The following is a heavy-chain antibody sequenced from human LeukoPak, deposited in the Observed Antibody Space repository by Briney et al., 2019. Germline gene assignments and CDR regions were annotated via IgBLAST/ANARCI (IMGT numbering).Heavy chain of an antibody. CDR1: SGSISSYY. D-gene: IGHD6-13*01. CDR2: IYYSGST. V-gene: IGHV4-59*01. J-gene: IGHJ6*03. Sequence: PSETLSLTCTVSSGSISSYYWSWIRQPPGKGLEWIGDIYYSGSTNCNPSLKSRGTISGDTAKNQFSLKLSSVTAADTAVYYCARGAWSSSWYAHYYYYYYMDVWGKGTTVTVSS. CDR3: ARGAWSSSWYAHYYYYYYMDV.